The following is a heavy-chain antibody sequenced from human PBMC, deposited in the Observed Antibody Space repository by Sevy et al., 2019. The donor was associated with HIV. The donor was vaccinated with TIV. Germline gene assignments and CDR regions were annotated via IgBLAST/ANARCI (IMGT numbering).Heavy chain of an antibody. CDR3: AKDQGSYYYGSGSYYNPIDY. J-gene: IGHJ4*02. CDR1: GFTFSSYA. Sequence: GGSLRLSCAASGFTFSSYAMSWVRQAPGKGLEWVSAISGSGGSTYYADSVKGRFTISRDNSKNTLYLQMNSLRAEDTAVSYCAKDQGSYYYGSGSYYNPIDYWGQGTLVTVSS. CDR2: ISGSGGST. V-gene: IGHV3-23*01. D-gene: IGHD3-10*01.